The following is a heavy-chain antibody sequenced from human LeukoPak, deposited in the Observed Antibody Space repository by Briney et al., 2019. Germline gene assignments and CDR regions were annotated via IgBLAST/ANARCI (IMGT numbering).Heavy chain of an antibody. CDR3: ARLPDYDFWSGRYYFDY. CDR1: GYSFTSYW. J-gene: IGHJ4*02. Sequence: RGESLKISCKGSGYSFTSYWLGWVRQMPGKGLEWMGIIYPGDSDTRYSPSFQGQVTISADKSISTAYLQWSSLKASDTAMYYCARLPDYDFWSGRYYFDYWGQGTLVTVSS. V-gene: IGHV5-51*01. D-gene: IGHD3-3*01. CDR2: IYPGDSDT.